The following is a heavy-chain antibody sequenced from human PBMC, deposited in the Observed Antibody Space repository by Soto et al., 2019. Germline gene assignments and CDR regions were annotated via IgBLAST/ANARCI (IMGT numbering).Heavy chain of an antibody. J-gene: IGHJ5*02. CDR3: ARIYYYYDSSGYCDP. CDR1: GGSISSGGYY. CDR2: IYYSGTT. D-gene: IGHD3-22*01. Sequence: KTSETLSLTCTVSGGSISSGGYYWSWIRQHPGKGLEWIGYIYYSGTTYHNPSLKSRVTMSVDTSKNQFSLKLSSVTAADTAIYYCARIYYYYDSSGYCDPWGQGTPVTVSS. V-gene: IGHV4-31*03.